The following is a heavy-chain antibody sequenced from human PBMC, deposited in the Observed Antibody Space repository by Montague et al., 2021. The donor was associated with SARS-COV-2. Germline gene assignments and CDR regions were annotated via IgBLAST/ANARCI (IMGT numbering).Heavy chain of an antibody. CDR3: ARGCITIFGVVITGCAFHI. J-gene: IGHJ3*02. D-gene: IGHD3-3*01. CDR1: GFTFSDYY. CDR2: ISSTGSTI. Sequence: SLRLSCAASGFTFSDYYMSWIRQAPGKGLEWVSYISSTGSTIYYXDSVKGRFTISRDNAKNSLYLQMNSLRAEDTAVYYCARGCITIFGVVITGCAFHIWGQGTMVTVSS. V-gene: IGHV3-11*01.